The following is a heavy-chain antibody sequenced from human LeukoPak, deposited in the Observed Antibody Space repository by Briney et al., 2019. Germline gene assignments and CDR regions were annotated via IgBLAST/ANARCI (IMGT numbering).Heavy chain of an antibody. D-gene: IGHD2-2*01. CDR3: ARDGPAGGYNWFDP. CDR1: GGSITNYY. J-gene: IGHJ5*02. Sequence: SETLSLTCTVSGGSITNYYWTWIRQPAGKGLEWIGHIHSSGTTNYNPSLRSRVTMSVDTSKNQFSLRLSSVTAADTAVYYCARDGPAGGYNWFDPWGQGTLVTVSS. CDR2: IHSSGTT. V-gene: IGHV4-4*07.